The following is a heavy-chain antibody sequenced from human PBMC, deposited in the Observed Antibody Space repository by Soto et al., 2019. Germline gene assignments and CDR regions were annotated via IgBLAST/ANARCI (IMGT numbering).Heavy chain of an antibody. CDR3: AKDNSLPANYDRDQFDGY. J-gene: IGHJ4*02. CDR2: ISGSGGST. D-gene: IGHD5-12*01. CDR1: GFTFSSSA. V-gene: IGHV3-23*01. Sequence: LSLTCAASGFTFSSSAMSWVRQAPGKGLEWVSAISGSGGSTYYADSVKGRFTISRDNSKNTLYLQMNSLRAEDTAVYYCAKDNSLPANYDRDQFDGYWGQGTLVTVSS.